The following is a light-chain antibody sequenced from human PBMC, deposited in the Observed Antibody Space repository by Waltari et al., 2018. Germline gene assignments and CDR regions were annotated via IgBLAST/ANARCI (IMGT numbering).Light chain of an antibody. CDR3: ETWDSNTWV. CDR1: SGHSSYI. V-gene: IGLV4-60*03. Sequence: QPVLTQSSSASASLGSSVKLTCTLSSGHSSYIIACHQQQPGKAPRYLMKLEGSGSYNKGSGVPDRFSGSSSGADRYLTISTLQSEDEADYYCETWDSNTWVFGGGTKLTVL. J-gene: IGLJ3*02. CDR2: LEGSGSY.